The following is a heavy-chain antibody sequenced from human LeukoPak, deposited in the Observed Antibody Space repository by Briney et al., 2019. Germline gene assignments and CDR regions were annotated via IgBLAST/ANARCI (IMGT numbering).Heavy chain of an antibody. CDR3: ARLGIGVVPSAMLGDYYFDY. CDR2: IYYSGSA. CDR1: GGSISSYY. Sequence: SETLSLTCTVSGGSISSYYWSWIRQPPGKGLEWIGYIYYSGSARYNPSLKSRVTISVDTSKNQFSLKLTSVTAADTAVYYCARLGIGVVPSAMLGDYYFDYWGQGTLVTVSS. J-gene: IGHJ4*02. V-gene: IGHV4-59*08. D-gene: IGHD2-2*01.